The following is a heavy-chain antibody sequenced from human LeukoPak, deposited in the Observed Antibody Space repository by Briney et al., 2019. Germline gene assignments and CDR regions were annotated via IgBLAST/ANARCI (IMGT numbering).Heavy chain of an antibody. CDR2: INHSGST. CDR3: ARARPLYSGSYYGPSPNNWFDP. Sequence: SETLSLTCAVYGGSFSGYYWSWIRQPPGKGLEWIGEINHSGSTNYNPSLKSRVTISVDTSKNQFSLKLSSMTAADTAVYYCARARPLYSGSYYGPSPNNWFDPWGQGTLVTVSS. J-gene: IGHJ5*02. V-gene: IGHV4-34*01. D-gene: IGHD1-26*01. CDR1: GGSFSGYY.